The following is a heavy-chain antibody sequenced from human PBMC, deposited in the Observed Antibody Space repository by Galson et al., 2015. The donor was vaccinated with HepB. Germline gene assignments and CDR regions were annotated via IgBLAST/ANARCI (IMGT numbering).Heavy chain of an antibody. Sequence: SLRLSCAASGFTFSSYAMHWVRQAPGKGLEWVAVISYDGSNKYYADSVKGRFTISRDNSKNTLYLQMNSLRAEDTAVYYCARVSCSSTSCYFGEYFQHWGQGTLVTVSS. D-gene: IGHD2-2*01. CDR3: ARVSCSSTSCYFGEYFQH. J-gene: IGHJ1*01. V-gene: IGHV3-30-3*01. CDR2: ISYDGSNK. CDR1: GFTFSSYA.